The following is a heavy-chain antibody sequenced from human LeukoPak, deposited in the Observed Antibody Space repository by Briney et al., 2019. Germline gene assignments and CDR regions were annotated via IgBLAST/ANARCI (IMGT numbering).Heavy chain of an antibody. Sequence: GGSLRLSCAASGFTFSSYAMSWVRQAPGKGLEWVSAISGSGDSTYYADSVKGRFTISRDNSKNTLYLQMNSLRAEDTAVYYCAKEGADGFWSGYPFDYWGQGTLVTVSS. CDR3: AKEGADGFWSGYPFDY. V-gene: IGHV3-23*01. CDR1: GFTFSSYA. D-gene: IGHD3-3*01. J-gene: IGHJ4*02. CDR2: ISGSGDST.